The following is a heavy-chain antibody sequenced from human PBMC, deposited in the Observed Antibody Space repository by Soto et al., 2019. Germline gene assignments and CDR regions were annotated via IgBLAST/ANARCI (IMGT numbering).Heavy chain of an antibody. CDR3: ARGVYGSGNYYTGPSAFDI. J-gene: IGHJ3*02. V-gene: IGHV1-69*06. CDR2: TIPVFNTA. CDR1: GGTLSDHG. D-gene: IGHD3-10*01. Sequence: QVQLEQSGAEVQKPGSSVKISCKASGGTLSDHGVSWLRQAPGQGLEWVGGTIPVFNTAKYAPKFQGRGTIAADKSTNIAYMELGSLRSDDTAFYYCARGVYGSGNYYTGPSAFDIWGQGTLVIVSS.